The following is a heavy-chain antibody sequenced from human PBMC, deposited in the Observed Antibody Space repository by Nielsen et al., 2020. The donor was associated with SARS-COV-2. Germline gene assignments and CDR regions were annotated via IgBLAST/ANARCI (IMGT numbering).Heavy chain of an antibody. J-gene: IGHJ4*02. CDR3: AGGPWCSSTSCSLEGDY. CDR1: GYTFTSYA. Sequence: ASVKVSCKASGYTFTSYAMNWVRQAPGQGLEWMGWINTNTGNPTYAQGFTGRFVFSLDTSVSTAYLQISSLKAEDTAVYYCAGGPWCSSTSCSLEGDYWGQGTLVTVSS. D-gene: IGHD2-2*01. CDR2: INTNTGNP. V-gene: IGHV7-4-1*02.